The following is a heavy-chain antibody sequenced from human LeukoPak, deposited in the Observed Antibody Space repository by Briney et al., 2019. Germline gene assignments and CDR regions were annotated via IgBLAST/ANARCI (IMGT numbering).Heavy chain of an antibody. Sequence: PSETLSLTCTVSGGSISSSSYYWGWIRQPPGKGLEWIGSIYYSGSTYYNPSLKSRVTISVDTSKNQFSLKLSSVAAADTAVYYCARGAGRKIGPFDIWGQGTMVTVSS. V-gene: IGHV4-39*07. D-gene: IGHD2-21*01. CDR2: IYYSGST. CDR3: ARGAGRKIGPFDI. J-gene: IGHJ3*02. CDR1: GGSISSSSYY.